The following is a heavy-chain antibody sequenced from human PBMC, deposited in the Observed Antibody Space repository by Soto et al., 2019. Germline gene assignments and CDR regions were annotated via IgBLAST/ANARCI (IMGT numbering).Heavy chain of an antibody. CDR3: AKDHRVVVANDAFDI. CDR2: ISGSGGST. CDR1: GFTFSSYA. Sequence: GSLRLSCAASGFTFSSYAMSWVRQAPGKGLEWVSAISGSGGSTYYADSVEGRFTISRDNSKNTLYLQMNSLRAEDTAVYCCAKDHRVVVANDAFDIWGQGTMVTVSS. V-gene: IGHV3-23*01. J-gene: IGHJ3*02. D-gene: IGHD2-15*01.